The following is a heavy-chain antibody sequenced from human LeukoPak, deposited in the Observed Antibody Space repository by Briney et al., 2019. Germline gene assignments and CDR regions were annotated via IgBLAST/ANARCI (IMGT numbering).Heavy chain of an antibody. Sequence: SETLSLTCAVYGGSFSGYYWSWIRQPPGKGLEWIGEINHSGSTNYNPSLKSRVTISVDTSKNQFSLKLSSVTAADTAVYYCARELRWYRYYFDYWGQGTLVTVSS. V-gene: IGHV4-34*01. J-gene: IGHJ4*02. D-gene: IGHD4-23*01. CDR2: INHSGST. CDR1: GGSFSGYY. CDR3: ARELRWYRYYFDY.